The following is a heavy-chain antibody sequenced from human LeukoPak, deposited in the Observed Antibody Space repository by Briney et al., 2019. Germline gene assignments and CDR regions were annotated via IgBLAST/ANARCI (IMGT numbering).Heavy chain of an antibody. CDR2: IYYSGST. J-gene: IGHJ3*02. D-gene: IGHD3-3*01. V-gene: IGHV4-59*08. Sequence: PSETLSLTCTVSGGSISSYYWSWIRQPPGKGLEWIGYIYYSGSTNYNPSLKSRVTISVDTSKNQFSPKLSSVTAADTAVYYCARLGRPHYDFRSGSRLGAFDIWGQGTMVTVSS. CDR3: ARLGRPHYDFRSGSRLGAFDI. CDR1: GGSISSYY.